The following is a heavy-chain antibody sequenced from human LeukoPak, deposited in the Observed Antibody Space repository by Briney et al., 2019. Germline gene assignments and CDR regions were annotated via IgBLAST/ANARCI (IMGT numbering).Heavy chain of an antibody. CDR1: GYTFTGYY. CDR3: ARDGTYYDFWSGYYDGNWFDP. J-gene: IGHJ5*02. V-gene: IGHV1-2*02. CDR2: INPNSGGT. Sequence: ASVKVSCKASGYTFTGYYMHWVRQAPGQGLEWMGWINPNSGGTNYAQKFQGRVTMTRDTPISTAYMELSRLRSDDTAVYYCARDGTYYDFWSGYYDGNWFDPWGQGTLVTVSS. D-gene: IGHD3-3*01.